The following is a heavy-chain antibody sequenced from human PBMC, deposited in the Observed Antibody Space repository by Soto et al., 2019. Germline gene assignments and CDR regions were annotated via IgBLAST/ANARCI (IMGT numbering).Heavy chain of an antibody. CDR3: AREVYYVCWSGFNTRQDSFDD. V-gene: IGHV3-30-3*01. CDR2: ISDDGSNT. J-gene: IGHJ4*02. Sequence: QVQLVESGGGVVQPGRSLRLSCAASGFTFSRHTMHWVRQAPGKGLEWVAAISDDGSNTYYADSVKGRFTISRDNSKNALYLQMKSLSSEGTAVHHGAREVYYVCWSGFNTRQDSFDDWGQGPLVTVSS. CDR1: GFTFSRHT. D-gene: IGHD3-3*01.